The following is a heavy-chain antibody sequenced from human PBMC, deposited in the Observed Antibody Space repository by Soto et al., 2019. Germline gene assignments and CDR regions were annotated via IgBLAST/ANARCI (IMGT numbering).Heavy chain of an antibody. CDR3: TTWVDYGDYEGFDF. V-gene: IGHV1-2*04. CDR1: GNTFTDYK. J-gene: IGHJ4*02. D-gene: IGHD4-17*01. CDR2: VDPNGGGT. Sequence: ASVKVSCKTSGNTFTDYKLHWVRQAPGQGLEWKGWVDPNGGGTNSAQKFQGSVTMTRDTSITTVYLELSRLKTNDTATYFCTTWVDYGDYEGFDFWGQGTLVTVSS.